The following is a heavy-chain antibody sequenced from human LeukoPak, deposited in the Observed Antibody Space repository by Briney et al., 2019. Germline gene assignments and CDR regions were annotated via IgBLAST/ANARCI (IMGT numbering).Heavy chain of an antibody. CDR1: GYTLTELS. Sequence: ASVKVSCKVFGYTLTELSMHWVRQAPGKGLEWMGRMSPNNGKTDYAQKFQGRVTITRDTSINTVYMELSSLRSDDTAVYYCARGFVDYWSGYYRRDWFDPWGQGTLVTVSS. V-gene: IGHV1-8*03. D-gene: IGHD3-3*01. J-gene: IGHJ5*02. CDR3: ARGFVDYWSGYYRRDWFDP. CDR2: MSPNNGKT.